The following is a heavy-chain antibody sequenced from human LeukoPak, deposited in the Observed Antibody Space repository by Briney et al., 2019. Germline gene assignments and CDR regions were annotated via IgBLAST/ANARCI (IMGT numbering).Heavy chain of an antibody. CDR3: TYGDYPLTY. CDR2: IYADGNT. CDR1: GFTFSSYS. D-gene: IGHD4-17*01. J-gene: IGHJ4*02. Sequence: GGSLRLSCAASGFTFSSYSMNWVRQAPGKGLEWISIIYADGNTRYADSVKGRFTFSRDSSKNTLHLQMNSLRAEDTAVYYCTYGDYPLTYWGQGTLVTVSS. V-gene: IGHV3-66*01.